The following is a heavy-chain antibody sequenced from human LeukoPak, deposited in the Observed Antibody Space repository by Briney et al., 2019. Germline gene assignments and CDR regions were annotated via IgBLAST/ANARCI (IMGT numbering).Heavy chain of an antibody. CDR1: GYTFTSYG. CDR2: ISPYNGNT. CDR3: ARTSHESVLYWFDS. Sequence: GASVKVSCKASGYTFTSYGISWVRQAPGQGLEWMGWISPYNGNTNYAQKLQGRVTMTTDTSSSTAYMELRSLRSDDTAVYYCARTSHESVLYWFDSWGQGTLVTVSS. D-gene: IGHD3-16*01. V-gene: IGHV1-18*01. J-gene: IGHJ5*01.